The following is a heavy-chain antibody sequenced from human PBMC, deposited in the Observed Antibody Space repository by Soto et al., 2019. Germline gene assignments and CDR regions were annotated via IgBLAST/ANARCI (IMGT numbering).Heavy chain of an antibody. J-gene: IGHJ5*02. V-gene: IGHV4-31*03. CDR2: IYYSGST. CDR1: GGSISSGGYY. CDR3: ARCGSQGPFDP. Sequence: LSLTCTVSGGSISSGGYYWSWIRQHPGKGLEWIGYIYYSGSTYYNPSLKSRVTISVDTSKNQFSLKLSSVTAADTAVYYCARCGSQGPFDPWGQGTLVTVSS. D-gene: IGHD3-10*01.